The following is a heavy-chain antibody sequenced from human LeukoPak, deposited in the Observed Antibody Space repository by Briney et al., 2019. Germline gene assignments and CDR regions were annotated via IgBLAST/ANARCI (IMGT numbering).Heavy chain of an antibody. CDR2: INSDGSST. CDR1: GFTFSSYW. D-gene: IGHD3-22*01. V-gene: IGHV3-74*01. Sequence: GGSLRLSCAASGFTFSSYWMHWVRQAPGKGLVWVSRINSDGSSTSYADSVKGRFTISRDNAKNTLYLQMNSLRAEDTAVYYCARVHYYDSSGYYRSKDYYFDYWGQGTLVTVSS. CDR3: ARVHYYDSSGYYRSKDYYFDY. J-gene: IGHJ4*02.